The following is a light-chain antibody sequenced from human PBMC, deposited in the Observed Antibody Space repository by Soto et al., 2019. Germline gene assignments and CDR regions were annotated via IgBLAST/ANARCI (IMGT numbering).Light chain of an antibody. CDR3: GTWDSSLSAVI. Sequence: QSVLTQPPSVSAAPGQKVTISCSGSSSNIGNNYVSWYQQLPKTAPKLLIYDNDKRPSGIPDRFSGSKSGTSATLGITGLQAGDEADYYCGTWDSSLSAVIFGTGTQLTVL. CDR2: DND. V-gene: IGLV1-51*01. J-gene: IGLJ2*01. CDR1: SSNIGNNY.